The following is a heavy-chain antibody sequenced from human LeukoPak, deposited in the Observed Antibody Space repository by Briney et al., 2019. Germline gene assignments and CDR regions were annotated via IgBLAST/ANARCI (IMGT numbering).Heavy chain of an antibody. CDR1: GFTFSNYG. D-gene: IGHD3-10*01. J-gene: IGHJ4*02. V-gene: IGHV3-23*01. Sequence: GGSLRLSCAASGFTFSNYGMSWVRQAPGKGLQWVSTISSSGGSKYYADSAKGRFTISRDNSKNTLYLQMNSLRAEDTAVYYCAKEWLGAFDYWGQGTLVTVSS. CDR2: ISSSGGSK. CDR3: AKEWLGAFDY.